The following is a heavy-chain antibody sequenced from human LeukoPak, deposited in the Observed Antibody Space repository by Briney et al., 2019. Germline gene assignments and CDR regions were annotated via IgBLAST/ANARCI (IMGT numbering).Heavy chain of an antibody. D-gene: IGHD5-18*01. CDR2: INHSGST. Sequence: SETLSLTCAVYGGSFSGYYWGWIRQPPGRGLEWIGEINHSGSTNYNPSLKSRVTISVDTSKNQFSLKLSSVTAADTAVYYCARGRGYSYGRLDYWGQGTLVTVSS. CDR3: ARGRGYSYGRLDY. CDR1: GGSFSGYY. V-gene: IGHV4-34*01. J-gene: IGHJ4*02.